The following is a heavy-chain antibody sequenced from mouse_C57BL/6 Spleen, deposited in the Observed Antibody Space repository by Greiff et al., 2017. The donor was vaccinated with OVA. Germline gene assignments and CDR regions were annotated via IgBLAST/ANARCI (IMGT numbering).Heavy chain of an antibody. Sequence: QVQLQQSGAELVRPGASVTLSCKASGYTFTDYEMHWVKHTPVHGLEWIGAIDPETGGTAYNQKFKGKAILTADTSSSTAYMELRSLTSEDSAVYYCTRGGFAYWGQGTLVTVSA. V-gene: IGHV1-15*01. CDR3: TRGGFAY. CDR1: GYTFTDYE. CDR2: IDPETGGT. J-gene: IGHJ3*01.